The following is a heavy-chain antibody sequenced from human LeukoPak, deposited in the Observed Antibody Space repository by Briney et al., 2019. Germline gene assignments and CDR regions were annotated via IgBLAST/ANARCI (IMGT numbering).Heavy chain of an antibody. Sequence: PSETLSLTCAVYGGSFSSYYWSWIRQPPGKGLEWIGEINQSGTTTYNPSLKSRVTISVDTSKNQFSLKLSSVTAADTAVYYCARVATMVRGVIEYWGQGTLVTVSS. CDR2: INQSGTT. J-gene: IGHJ4*02. D-gene: IGHD3-10*01. CDR3: ARVATMVRGVIEY. CDR1: GGSFSSYY. V-gene: IGHV4-34*01.